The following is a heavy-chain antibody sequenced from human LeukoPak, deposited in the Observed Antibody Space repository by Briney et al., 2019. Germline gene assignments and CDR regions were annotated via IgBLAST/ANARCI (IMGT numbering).Heavy chain of an antibody. CDR3: AKAYSRNVTPPLAFDI. Sequence: PGGSLRLSCSASGFTFSSYVMSWVRQAPGKGLEWVSAISGSGGSTYYADSVKGRFTISRDNSKNTLYLQMNSLRAEDTAVYYCAKAYSRNVTPPLAFDIWGQGTMVTVSS. D-gene: IGHD2-15*01. CDR2: ISGSGGST. V-gene: IGHV3-23*01. CDR1: GFTFSSYV. J-gene: IGHJ3*02.